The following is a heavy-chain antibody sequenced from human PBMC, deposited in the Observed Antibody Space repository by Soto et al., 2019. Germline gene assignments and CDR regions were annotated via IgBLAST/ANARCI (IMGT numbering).Heavy chain of an antibody. CDR3: AKSRWGVVVPAANDY. D-gene: IGHD2-2*01. CDR2: ISGSGGST. J-gene: IGHJ4*02. V-gene: IGHV3-23*01. Sequence: PGGSLRLSCAASGFTFSSYAMSWVRQAPGKGLEWVSAISGSGGSTYYADSVKGRFTISRDNSKNTLYLQMNSLRAEDTAVYYCAKSRWGVVVPAANDYWGQGTLVTVSS. CDR1: GFTFSSYA.